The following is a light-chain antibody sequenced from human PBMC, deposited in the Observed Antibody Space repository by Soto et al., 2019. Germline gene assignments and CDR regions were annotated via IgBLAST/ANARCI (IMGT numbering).Light chain of an antibody. CDR2: KAA. CDR3: HQYNSYSGT. J-gene: IGKJ1*01. Sequence: DIQMTQSPSTLSASVGDRVTITCRASQSISNWLAWNQQKPGKAPSLLIYKAASIESGVPSRFSGSESGTEFTLTISGLQRDEFATYYCHQYNSYSGTFGHGTKVQIK. V-gene: IGKV1-5*03. CDR1: QSISNW.